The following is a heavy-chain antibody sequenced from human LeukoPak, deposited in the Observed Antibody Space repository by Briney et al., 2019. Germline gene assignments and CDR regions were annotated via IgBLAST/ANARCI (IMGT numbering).Heavy chain of an antibody. CDR2: IIPIFGTA. CDR3: ARPQTYYYDSSGYVR. J-gene: IGHJ4*02. D-gene: IGHD3-22*01. Sequence: SVKVSCKASGGTFSSYAISWVRQAPGQGLEWMGRIIPIFGTANYAQKFQGRVTITTDESTSTAYMELSSLRSEYTAVYYCARPQTYYYDSSGYVRWGQGTLVTVSS. V-gene: IGHV1-69*05. CDR1: GGTFSSYA.